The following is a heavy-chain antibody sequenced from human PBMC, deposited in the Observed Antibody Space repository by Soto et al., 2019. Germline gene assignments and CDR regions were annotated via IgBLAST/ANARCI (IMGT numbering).Heavy chain of an antibody. CDR3: ARPRGYCSSTSCGNWFDP. CDR1: GGSISSSSYY. D-gene: IGHD2-2*01. V-gene: IGHV4-39*01. J-gene: IGHJ5*02. Sequence: SETLSLTCTVSGGSISSSSYYWGWIRQPPGKGLEWIGSIYYSGSTYYNPSLKSRVTISVDTSKNQFSLKLSSVTAADTAVYYCARPRGYCSSTSCGNWFDPWGQGTLVTVSS. CDR2: IYYSGST.